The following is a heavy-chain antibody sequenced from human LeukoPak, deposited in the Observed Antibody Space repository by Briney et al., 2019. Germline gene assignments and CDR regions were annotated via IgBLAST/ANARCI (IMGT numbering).Heavy chain of an antibody. CDR1: GFTFSSYA. D-gene: IGHD6-13*01. Sequence: GGSLRLSCAASGFTFSSYAMHWVRQAPGKGLEWVAVISYDGSNKYYADSVKGRFTISRDNSKNTLYLQMNSLRAEDTAVYYCARDLRRGYSSSWYFSNAFDIWGQGTMVTVSS. V-gene: IGHV3-30*04. CDR3: ARDLRRGYSSSWYFSNAFDI. CDR2: ISYDGSNK. J-gene: IGHJ3*02.